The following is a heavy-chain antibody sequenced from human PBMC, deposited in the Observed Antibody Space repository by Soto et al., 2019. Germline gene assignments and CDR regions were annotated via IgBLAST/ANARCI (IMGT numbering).Heavy chain of an antibody. Sequence: PSETLSLTCTVSGGSVSSDEYYWTWIRQPPGKGLEWVGYIYHSGGTNYNPSLNSRLTISLDTSKNQFSLKLTSVSAADTAVYYCARDSYLPHIVVVGPLMDVWGQGTTVTVSS. CDR3: ARDSYLPHIVVVGPLMDV. CDR2: IYHSGGT. J-gene: IGHJ6*02. V-gene: IGHV4-30-4*01. CDR1: GGSVSSDEYY. D-gene: IGHD2-2*01.